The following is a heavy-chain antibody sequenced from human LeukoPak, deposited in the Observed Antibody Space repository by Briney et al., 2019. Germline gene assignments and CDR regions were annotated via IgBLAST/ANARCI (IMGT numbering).Heavy chain of an antibody. J-gene: IGHJ4*02. CDR1: GYSISSGYY. D-gene: IGHD3-10*01. Sequence: SETLSLTCTVSGYSISSGYYWGWIRQPPGKGLEWIGSIYHSGSTYYNPSLKSRVTISVDTSKNQFSLKLSSVTAADTAVYYCARQSGYFDYWGQGTLSPSPQ. CDR3: ARQSGYFDY. V-gene: IGHV4-38-2*02. CDR2: IYHSGST.